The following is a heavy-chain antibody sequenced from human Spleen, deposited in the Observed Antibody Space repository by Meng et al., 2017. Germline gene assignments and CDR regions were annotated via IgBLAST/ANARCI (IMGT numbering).Heavy chain of an antibody. CDR3: ARLDNEQDY. J-gene: IGHJ4*02. V-gene: IGHV1-2*02. Sequence: ASVKVSCKPSGYTFTGYYLHYVRQAPGQGLEWMGWINPNTGGTKYAQKFQGRITMTRDTSISTAYMELSGLRSDDTAVYYCARLDNEQDYWGKGTLVTVSS. CDR2: INPNTGGT. CDR1: GYTFTGYY. D-gene: IGHD1/OR15-1a*01.